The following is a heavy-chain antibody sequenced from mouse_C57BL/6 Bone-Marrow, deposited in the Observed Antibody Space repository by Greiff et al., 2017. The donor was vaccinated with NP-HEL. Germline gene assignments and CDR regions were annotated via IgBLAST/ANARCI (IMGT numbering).Heavy chain of an antibody. D-gene: IGHD1-1*01. V-gene: IGHV14-2*01. J-gene: IGHJ4*01. CDR3: ARPETYYYGSNYAMDY. CDR1: GFNIKDYY. Sequence: EVMLVESGAELVKPGASVKLSCTASGFNIKDYYMHWVKQRTEQGLEWIGRIDPEDGETKYAPKFQGKATITANTSSNTAYLQLSSLTSEDTAVYYCARPETYYYGSNYAMDYWGQGTSVPVSS. CDR2: IDPEDGET.